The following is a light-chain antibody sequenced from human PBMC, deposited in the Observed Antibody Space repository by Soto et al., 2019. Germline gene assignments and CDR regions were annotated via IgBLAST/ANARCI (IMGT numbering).Light chain of an antibody. CDR1: SSDVGGCNN. Sequence: QSVLTQPASVSGSPGQSNTISCTGTSSDVGGCNNVSWYQQHPGKAPKLMIYEVSNRPSGVSNRFSGSKSGNTASLTISGLQAEDEADYYCSSYTSSSTYVFGTGAKLTVL. CDR3: SSYTSSSTYV. J-gene: IGLJ1*01. V-gene: IGLV2-14*01. CDR2: EVS.